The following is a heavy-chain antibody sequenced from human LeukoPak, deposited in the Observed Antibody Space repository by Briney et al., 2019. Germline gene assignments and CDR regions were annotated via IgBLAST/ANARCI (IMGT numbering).Heavy chain of an antibody. V-gene: IGHV4-34*01. Sequence: SETLSLTCAVYGGSFSGYYWSWIRQPPGKGLEWIGEINHSGSTNYNPSLKSRVTISVDTSKNQFSLTLSSVTAADTAVYFCARERRDIVTRIYSPSYFYYSMDVWGRGTTVTISS. CDR1: GGSFSGYY. CDR3: ARERRDIVTRIYSPSYFYYSMDV. J-gene: IGHJ6*03. D-gene: IGHD5-12*01. CDR2: INHSGST.